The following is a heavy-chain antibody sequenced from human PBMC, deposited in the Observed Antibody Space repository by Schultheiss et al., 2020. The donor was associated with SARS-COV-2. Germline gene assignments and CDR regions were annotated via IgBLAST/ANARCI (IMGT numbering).Heavy chain of an antibody. CDR2: INSDGSST. D-gene: IGHD3-10*01. Sequence: GGSLRLSCAASGFTFSSYWMHWVRQAPGKGLVWVSRINSDGSSTSYADSVKGRFTISRDNSKNTLYLQMNSLRAEDTAVYYCAKRGNYSGSGRGRSYFDYWGQGTLVTVSS. CDR3: AKRGNYSGSGRGRSYFDY. CDR1: GFTFSSYW. J-gene: IGHJ4*02. V-gene: IGHV3-74*01.